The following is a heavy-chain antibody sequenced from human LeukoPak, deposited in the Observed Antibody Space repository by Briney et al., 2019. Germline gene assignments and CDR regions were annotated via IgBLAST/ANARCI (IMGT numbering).Heavy chain of an antibody. D-gene: IGHD4/OR15-4a*01. CDR3: VIGANPGALDI. CDR1: GFTFSNYW. CDR2: INTVGSST. J-gene: IGHJ3*02. V-gene: IGHV3-74*03. Sequence: GGSLRLSCAASGFTFSNYWMHWVRQAPGKGLVWVSRINTVGSSTAYADSVKGRFTISRDNAKNTLYLQMHSLRAEDTALYYCVIGANPGALDIWGQGTMVTVSS.